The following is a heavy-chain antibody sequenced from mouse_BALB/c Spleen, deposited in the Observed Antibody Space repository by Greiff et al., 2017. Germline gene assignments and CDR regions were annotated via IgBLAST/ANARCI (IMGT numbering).Heavy chain of an antibody. CDR1: GFNIKDTY. D-gene: IGHD2-14*01. CDR2: IDPANGNT. Sequence: VQLQQSGAELVKPGASVKLSCTASGFNIKDTYMHWVKQRPEQGLEWIGRIDPANGNTKYDPKFQGKATITADTSSNTAYLQLSSLTSEDTAVYYCASAYYRYDGPDWGQGTTLTVSS. J-gene: IGHJ2*01. V-gene: IGHV14-3*02. CDR3: ASAYYRYDGPD.